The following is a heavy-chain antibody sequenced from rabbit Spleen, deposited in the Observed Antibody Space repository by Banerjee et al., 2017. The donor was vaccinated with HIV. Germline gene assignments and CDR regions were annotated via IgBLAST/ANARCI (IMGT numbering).Heavy chain of an antibody. J-gene: IGHJ4*01. V-gene: IGHV1S7*01. Sequence: QLVESGGGLVQPGGSLKLSCKASRFDFSTYSMSWVRQAPGKGLEWIGYIDPIFGITYFANWVNGRFTISSHNAQNTLFLELNSLTAADTATYFCVREVAAKFSLWGPGTLVTVS. D-gene: IGHD4-1*01. CDR2: IDPIFGIT. CDR1: RFDFSTYS. CDR3: VREVAAKFSL.